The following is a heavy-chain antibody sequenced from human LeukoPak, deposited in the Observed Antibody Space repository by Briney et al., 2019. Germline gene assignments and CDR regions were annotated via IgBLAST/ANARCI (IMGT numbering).Heavy chain of an antibody. CDR3: ARGGSVYYYDSSGSKAKEYFQH. CDR1: GYTFTSYG. D-gene: IGHD3-22*01. Sequence: ASAKVSCKASGYTFTSYGISWVRQAPGQGLEWMGWISAYNGNTNYAQKLQGRVTMTTDTSTSTAYMELRSLRSDDTAVYYCARGGSVYYYDSSGSKAKEYFQHWGQGTLVTVSS. V-gene: IGHV1-18*01. J-gene: IGHJ1*01. CDR2: ISAYNGNT.